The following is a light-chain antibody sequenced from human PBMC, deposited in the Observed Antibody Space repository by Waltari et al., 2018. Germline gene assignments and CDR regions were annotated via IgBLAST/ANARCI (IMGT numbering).Light chain of an antibody. CDR1: SSYVGNYNF. CDR3: CSYAGSSTWV. CDR2: EGS. V-gene: IGLV2-23*01. Sequence: QSALTQPASVSGSPGQSITISCTGTSSYVGNYNFVSWYQQHPGKAPELIIYEGSKRPSGNSNRFSGSKSGNTASLTISGLQAEDEGDYYCCSYAGSSTWVFGGGTKLTVL. J-gene: IGLJ3*02.